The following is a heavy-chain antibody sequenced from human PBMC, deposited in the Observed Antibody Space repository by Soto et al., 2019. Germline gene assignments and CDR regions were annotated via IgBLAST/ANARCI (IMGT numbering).Heavy chain of an antibody. D-gene: IGHD6-13*01. V-gene: IGHV3-15*07. CDR1: GFTFTTAW. J-gene: IGHJ6*02. Sequence: GGSLRLSCAASGFTFTTAWINWVRQAPGKGLEWVGRFKSKTDGGTPDFAAPVRGRFAISRDDSKSMVYLQMNSLKTEDTAVYYCAKDIAAAGDGVLWYYYYGLDVWGQGATVTVSS. CDR2: FKSKTDGGTP. CDR3: AKDIAAAGDGVLWYYYYGLDV.